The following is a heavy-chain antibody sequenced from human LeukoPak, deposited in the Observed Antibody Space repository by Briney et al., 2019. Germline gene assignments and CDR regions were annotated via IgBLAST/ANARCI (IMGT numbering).Heavy chain of an antibody. D-gene: IGHD2-15*01. Sequence: GGSLRLSCAASGFTFSSSAMSWVRQAPGKGLEWVSAISNNGGYTYYEDSVQGRFTISRDNSKSTLCLQMNSLRAEDTAVYYCAKQLGYCSDGSCYFPYWGQGTLVTVSS. CDR1: GFTFSSSA. CDR2: ISNNGGYT. J-gene: IGHJ4*02. V-gene: IGHV3-23*01. CDR3: AKQLGYCSDGSCYFPY.